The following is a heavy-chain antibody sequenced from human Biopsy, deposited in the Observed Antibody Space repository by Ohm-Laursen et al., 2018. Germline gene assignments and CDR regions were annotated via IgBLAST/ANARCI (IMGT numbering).Heavy chain of an antibody. V-gene: IGHV1-46*01. J-gene: IGHJ4*02. Sequence: GASVKVSCKASGYTFTNYYLYWVRQAPGQGLEWMGIINPSGGSTTYAQKFQDRVTMTRDTSTSTVYMELSSLRSDDTAVYYCARAQPDYGYYFDYWGQGTLVTVSS. D-gene: IGHD3-10*01. CDR2: INPSGGST. CDR3: ARAQPDYGYYFDY. CDR1: GYTFTNYY.